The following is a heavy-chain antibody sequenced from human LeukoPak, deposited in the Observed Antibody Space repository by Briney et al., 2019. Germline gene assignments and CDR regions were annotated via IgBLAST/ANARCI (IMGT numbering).Heavy chain of an antibody. D-gene: IGHD3-9*01. Sequence: GESLQISCKGSGYSFTSYWIGWVRQMPGKGLEWMGIIYPGDSDTRYSPSFQGQVTISADKSISTAYLQWSSLKASDTAMYYCARLYYDILTGHSYGYVGGNYYFDYWGQGTLVTVSS. CDR1: GYSFTSYW. CDR3: ARLYYDILTGHSYGYVGGNYYFDY. CDR2: IYPGDSDT. J-gene: IGHJ4*02. V-gene: IGHV5-51*01.